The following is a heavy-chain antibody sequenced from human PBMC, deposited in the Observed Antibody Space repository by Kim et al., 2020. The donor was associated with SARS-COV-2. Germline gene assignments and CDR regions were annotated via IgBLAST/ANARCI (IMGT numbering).Heavy chain of an antibody. CDR1: GYTFTSYG. V-gene: IGHV1-18*01. CDR2: ISAYNGAS. J-gene: IGHJ4*02. CDR3: ARVVVGATVEIDY. Sequence: ASVKVSCKASGYTFTSYGFGWVRQAPGQGLEWMGWISAYNGASYYAQKLQGRVTMTTDTSTSTAYMELRSLRSDDTAVYYCARVVVGATVEIDYWGQGTLVTVSS. D-gene: IGHD1-26*01.